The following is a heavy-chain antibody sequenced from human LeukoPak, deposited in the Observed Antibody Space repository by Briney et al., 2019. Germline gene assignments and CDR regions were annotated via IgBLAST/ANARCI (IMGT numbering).Heavy chain of an antibody. Sequence: SETLSLTCTVSGGSISSGDYYWSWIRQPPGKGLEWIGYIYYSGSTYYNPSLKSRVTISVDTSKNQFSLKLSSVTAADTAVYYCAREEAPHYYDSRGAYGMDVWGQGTTVTVSS. CDR1: GGSISSGDYY. CDR2: IYYSGST. J-gene: IGHJ6*02. CDR3: AREEAPHYYDSRGAYGMDV. V-gene: IGHV4-30-4*01. D-gene: IGHD3-22*01.